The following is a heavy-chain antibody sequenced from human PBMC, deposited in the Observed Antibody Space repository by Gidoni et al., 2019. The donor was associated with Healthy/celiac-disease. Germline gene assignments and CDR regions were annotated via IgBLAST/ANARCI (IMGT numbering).Heavy chain of an antibody. CDR3: AKYRSSSWDNYFDY. CDR2: ISGSGGST. J-gene: IGHJ4*02. Sequence: EVQLLESGRGLVQPGGSLRLSCAASGFTFSGYAMNWVRQAPGKGLEWVSAISGSGGSTYYADSVKGRFTISRDNSKNTLYLQMNSLRAEDTAVYYCAKYRSSSWDNYFDYWGQGTLVTVSS. CDR1: GFTFSGYA. D-gene: IGHD6-13*01. V-gene: IGHV3-23*01.